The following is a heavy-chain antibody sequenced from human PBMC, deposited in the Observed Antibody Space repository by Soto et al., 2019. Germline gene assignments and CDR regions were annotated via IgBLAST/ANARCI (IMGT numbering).Heavy chain of an antibody. V-gene: IGHV1-69*01. CDR3: AKVRYSSPMGYYYGMDV. Sequence: QAQLEQSGGEVKKPGSSVKVSCKASRVAFSKFIVTWVRQAPGLGLEWVGGIIPIFGTANYAQKFQGRVTITADESTSTSYMEVNNLRSEDTAVDYCAKVRYSSPMGYYYGMDVWGQGTTVTDSS. J-gene: IGHJ6*02. CDR1: RVAFSKFI. D-gene: IGHD6-19*01. CDR2: IIPIFGTA.